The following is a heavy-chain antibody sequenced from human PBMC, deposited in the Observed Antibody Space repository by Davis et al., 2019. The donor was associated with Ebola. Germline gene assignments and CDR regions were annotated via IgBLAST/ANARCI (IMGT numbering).Heavy chain of an antibody. V-gene: IGHV1-18*01. CDR2: INPHNGNT. CDR3: ARDRYSSSLYYYYGMDV. J-gene: IGHJ6*02. CDR1: GYTFTSYG. Sequence: AASVKVSCKASGYTFTSYGISWVRQAPGQGLEWMGWINPHNGNTNYAQNVQGRVIMTSDTATTTAYMELSSLRSEDTAVYYCARDRYSSSLYYYYGMDVWGQGTTVTVSS. D-gene: IGHD6-13*01.